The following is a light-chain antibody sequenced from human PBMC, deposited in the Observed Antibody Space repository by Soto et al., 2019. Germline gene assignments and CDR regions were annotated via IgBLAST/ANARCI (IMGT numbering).Light chain of an antibody. Sequence: QSVLTQPASVSGSPGQSITISCTGTSSDVGSYNLVSWYQQHPGKAPKLMIYEGSKRPSGVSNRFSGSKSGNTASLTISGLQAEDEADYYCCSYAGIFTLVFGGGTKLTVL. CDR1: SSDVGSYNL. V-gene: IGLV2-23*01. CDR2: EGS. J-gene: IGLJ2*01. CDR3: CSYAGIFTLV.